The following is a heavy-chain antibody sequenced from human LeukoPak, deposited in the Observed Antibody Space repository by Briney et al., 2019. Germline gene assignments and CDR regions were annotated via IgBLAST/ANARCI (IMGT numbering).Heavy chain of an antibody. CDR1: GFIFSSYG. CDR3: TRQSENFSLDY. V-gene: IGHV3-33*08. Sequence: GGSLRLSCAASGFIFSSYGMHWVRQAPGKGLEWVAIIWHDGSDKYYADSVKGRFTISRDNSKNTLYLRMNSLRAEDTAVYFCTRQSENFSLDYWGQGTLVTVSS. CDR2: IWHDGSDK. J-gene: IGHJ4*02. D-gene: IGHD3-3*01.